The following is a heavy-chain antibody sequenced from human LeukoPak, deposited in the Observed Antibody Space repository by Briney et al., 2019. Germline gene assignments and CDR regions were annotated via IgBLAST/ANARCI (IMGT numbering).Heavy chain of an antibody. CDR1: GGSFSGYY. D-gene: IGHD2-2*02. V-gene: IGHV4-34*01. CDR3: ARSPSISARRHPPGV. CDR2: INHSGST. Sequence: PSETLSLTCAVYGGSFSGYYWSWLRQPPGKGLEWIGEINHSGSTNYNPSLKSRVNILVDTSKNQFSLKLSSVTAADTAVYYCARSPSISARRHPPGVWGQGTTVTVSS. J-gene: IGHJ6*02.